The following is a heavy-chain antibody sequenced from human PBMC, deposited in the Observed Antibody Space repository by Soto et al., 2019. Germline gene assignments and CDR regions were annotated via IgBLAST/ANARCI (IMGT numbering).Heavy chain of an antibody. J-gene: IGHJ6*02. D-gene: IGHD2-15*01. V-gene: IGHV4-34*01. Sequence: SETLFPTCAVDCGSFRGYYWSWIRQPPGEGPGWVGEINHSGSTNYNPSLKSRVTISVDTSKNQFSLKLSSVTAADTAVYYCARGLKISRYCSGGSCYHYYYGMDVWGQGTTVTVSS. CDR3: ARGLKISRYCSGGSCYHYYYGMDV. CDR1: CGSFRGYY. CDR2: INHSGST.